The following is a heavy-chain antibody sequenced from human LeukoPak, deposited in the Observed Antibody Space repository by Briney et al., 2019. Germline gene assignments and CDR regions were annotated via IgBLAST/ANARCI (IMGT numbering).Heavy chain of an antibody. CDR3: ARAEVGFYGSGSYYNPDY. CDR2: VSGTSTYT. CDR1: GFSFSDDY. J-gene: IGHJ4*02. D-gene: IGHD3-10*01. Sequence: GGSLRLSCAASGFSFSDDYMSWIRQAPGKGLEWVSYVSGTSTYTSYADSVRGRFTISRDNAKNSLYLQMNSLRAEDTAVYYCARAEVGFYGSGSYYNPDYWGQGTLVTVSS. V-gene: IGHV3-11*06.